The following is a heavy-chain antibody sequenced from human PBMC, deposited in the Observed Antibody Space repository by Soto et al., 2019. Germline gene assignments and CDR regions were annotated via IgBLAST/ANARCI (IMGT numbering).Heavy chain of an antibody. V-gene: IGHV1-8*01. CDR3: ARAGTYSWSYYVLRY. J-gene: IGHJ4*02. CDR2: MNPNSGNP. Sequence: QVQLVQSGAEVKKPGASVKVSCKASGYTFTSYDINWVRQDTGQGLEWMGWMNPNSGNPGYAQKFQGRVTMTRNTSISTAYMELSSLRSEDTSVYYCARAGTYSWSYYVLRYWGQGTLVTVSS. CDR1: GYTFTSYD. D-gene: IGHD1-26*01.